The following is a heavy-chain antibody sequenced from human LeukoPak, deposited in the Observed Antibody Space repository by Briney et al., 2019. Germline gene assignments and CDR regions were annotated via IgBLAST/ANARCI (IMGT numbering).Heavy chain of an antibody. CDR2: ISGSGGST. CDR1: GFTFSSYG. D-gene: IGHD1-26*01. J-gene: IGHJ4*02. Sequence: GGTLRLSCAASGFTFSSYGMSWVRQAPGKGLEWVSAISGSGGSTYYAGSVKGRFTISRDNSKNTLYLQMNSLRAEDTAVYYCAKFGGSYKRYFDYWGQGTLVTVSS. CDR3: AKFGGSYKRYFDY. V-gene: IGHV3-23*01.